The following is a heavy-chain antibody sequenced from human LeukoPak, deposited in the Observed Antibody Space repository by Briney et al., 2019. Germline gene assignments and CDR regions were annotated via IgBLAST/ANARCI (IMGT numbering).Heavy chain of an antibody. D-gene: IGHD4-11*01. J-gene: IGHJ6*03. CDR1: GGSISSSSYY. V-gene: IGHV4-39*07. Sequence: SETLSLTCTVSGGSISSSSYYWGWIRQPPGKGLEWIGSIYYSGGTYYNPSLKSRVTISVDTSKNQFSLKLSSVTAADTAVYYCARGYSNYGDYYYYMDVWGKGTTVTVSS. CDR2: IYYSGGT. CDR3: ARGYSNYGDYYYYMDV.